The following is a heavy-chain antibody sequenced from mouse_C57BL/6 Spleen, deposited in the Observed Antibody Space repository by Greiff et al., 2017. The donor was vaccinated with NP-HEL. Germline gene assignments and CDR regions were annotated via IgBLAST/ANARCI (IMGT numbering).Heavy chain of an antibody. CDR1: GYTFTDYE. CDR2: IDPETGGT. Sequence: QVQLQQSGAELVRPGASVTLSCKASGYTFTDYEMHWVKQTPVHGLEWIGAIDPETGGTAYNQKFKGKAILTADKSSSTAYMELRSLTSEDSAVYYCTNYDYDRYFDVWGTGTTVTVSS. D-gene: IGHD2-4*01. V-gene: IGHV1-15*01. J-gene: IGHJ1*03. CDR3: TNYDYDRYFDV.